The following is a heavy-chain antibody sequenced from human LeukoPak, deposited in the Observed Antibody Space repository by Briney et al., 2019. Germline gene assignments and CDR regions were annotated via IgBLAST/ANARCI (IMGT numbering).Heavy chain of an antibody. V-gene: IGHV1-18*01. CDR3: ARSYSFGFWFDP. D-gene: IGHD5-18*01. Sequence: GASVKVSCKASGYTFTRYGISWVGQAPGQGLEWMGWISAYNGNTNYAQKLQGRVTMTTDTSTSTAYMELRSLRSDDTAVYYCARSYSFGFWFDPWGQGTLVTVS. J-gene: IGHJ5*02. CDR2: ISAYNGNT. CDR1: GYTFTRYG.